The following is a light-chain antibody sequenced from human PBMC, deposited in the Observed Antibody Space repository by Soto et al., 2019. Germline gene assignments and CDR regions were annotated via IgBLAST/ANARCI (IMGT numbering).Light chain of an antibody. J-gene: IGKJ1*01. Sequence: DIQMTQSPSTLSASVGDRVTITCRASQSISSWLAWYQQKPGKAPKLLIYKASSLESGVASSFSGGGSGTEFPLTISSQQPDDFATYYCQQYNSYWTFGQGTKVEIK. CDR2: KAS. CDR1: QSISSW. CDR3: QQYNSYWT. V-gene: IGKV1-5*03.